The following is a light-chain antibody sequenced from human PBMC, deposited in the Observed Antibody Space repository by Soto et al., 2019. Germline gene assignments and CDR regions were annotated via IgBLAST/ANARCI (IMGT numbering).Light chain of an antibody. CDR1: QSVRTTS. J-gene: IGKJ2*01. V-gene: IGKV3-20*01. CDR2: GAS. Sequence: ETVLTQSPGTLSLSPGERAARSCRASQSVRTTSLAWYQQKPGQAPRLLIHGASSRATGIPDRFSGSGSGTDFTLTISRLEPEDFAVYYCQQYGSSPMYTFGQGTKVDIK. CDR3: QQYGSSPMYT.